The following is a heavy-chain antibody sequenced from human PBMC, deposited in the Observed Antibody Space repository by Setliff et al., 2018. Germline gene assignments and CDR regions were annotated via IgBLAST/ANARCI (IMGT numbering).Heavy chain of an antibody. D-gene: IGHD6-6*01. V-gene: IGHV4-59*11. CDR1: GGSISSHY. CDR2: VYSNGLT. CDR3: GRDSQLMALGAVGV. J-gene: IGHJ6*02. Sequence: SETLSLTCTVSGGSISSHYWSWIRQPPGKGLEWIGYVYSNGLTHNNPSLKSRVTISIDTSKNQYSLKLSSVTAADTAVYFCGRDSQLMALGAVGVWGQGTAVTVSS.